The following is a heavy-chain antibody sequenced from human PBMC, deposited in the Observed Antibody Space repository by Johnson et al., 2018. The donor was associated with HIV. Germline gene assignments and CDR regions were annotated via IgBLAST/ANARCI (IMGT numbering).Heavy chain of an antibody. CDR1: GSTFSSYA. D-gene: IGHD2-21*01. V-gene: IGHV3-30-3*01. CDR3: AREFSPYCGGDCSQSAFDI. CDR2: ISYDGNNK. Sequence: QVQLVESGGGVVQPGRTLRLSCATSGSTFSSYAMHWVRQAPGKGLEWVAVISYDGNNKYYTDSVKGRFTISRNNSKNTLYLQMNSLRAGDTAVYYCAREFSPYCGGDCSQSAFDIWGQGTMVTVSS. J-gene: IGHJ3*02.